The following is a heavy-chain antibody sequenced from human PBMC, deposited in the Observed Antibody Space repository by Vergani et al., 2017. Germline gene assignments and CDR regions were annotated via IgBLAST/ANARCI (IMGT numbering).Heavy chain of an antibody. D-gene: IGHD3-22*01. CDR2: ISCSGGFT. Sequence: EVQLLECGGNLVQPGGSLRLSCAASGFTFTNFAMTWVRQAPGEGLEWVSGISCSGGFTYYADSVKGRFTISRDNSKNTMFLQMNNLRAEDTAVYYCAQDNVPGYYDSSGYCDYWGQGTLVTVSS. CDR1: GFTFTNFA. J-gene: IGHJ4*02. V-gene: IGHV3-23*01. CDR3: AQDNVPGYYDSSGYCDY.